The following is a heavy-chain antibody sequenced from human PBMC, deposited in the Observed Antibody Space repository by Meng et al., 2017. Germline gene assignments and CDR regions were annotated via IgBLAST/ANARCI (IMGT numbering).Heavy chain of an antibody. D-gene: IGHD4-17*01. V-gene: IGHV3-11*04. CDR3: ARGSGADSEDYGDYAMAYYYYYYGMDF. CDR1: GFTLSDYY. CDR2: NSSSGRNI. J-gene: IGHJ6*02. Sequence: GGSLRLSFASSGFTLSDYYMSWIRQAPGKGLESVSYNSSSGRNIYYAHSVKGRFNICRDNAKNSLCLQMNSLRAEDTAVYYCARGSGADSEDYGDYAMAYYYYYYGMDFWGQGTTVTVSS.